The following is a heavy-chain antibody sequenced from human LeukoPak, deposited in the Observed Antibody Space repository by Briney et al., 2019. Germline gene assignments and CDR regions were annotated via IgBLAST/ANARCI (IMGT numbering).Heavy chain of an antibody. Sequence: HPGGSLRLSCAASGFTVSSNYMNWVRQAPGKGLEWVSVIYSGGSTYYADSVKGRFTISRDISKNMVYLQMNSLRAEDTAVYYCASSWIQDAFDIWGQGTMVTVSS. V-gene: IGHV3-66*01. D-gene: IGHD5-18*01. CDR3: ASSWIQDAFDI. CDR1: GFTVSSNY. CDR2: IYSGGST. J-gene: IGHJ3*02.